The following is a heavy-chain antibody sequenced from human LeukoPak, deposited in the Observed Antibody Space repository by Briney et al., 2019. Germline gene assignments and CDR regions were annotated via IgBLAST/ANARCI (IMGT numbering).Heavy chain of an antibody. Sequence: PSETLSLTCAVYGGSFSGYYWSWIRQPPGKGLEWIGEINHSGSTNYNPSLKSRVTISADTSKNQFSLKLSSVTAADTAVYYCARVMSATGYYYYYGMDVWGQGTTVTVSS. CDR3: ARVMSATGYYYYYGMDV. CDR2: INHSGST. D-gene: IGHD2-15*01. J-gene: IGHJ6*02. V-gene: IGHV4-34*01. CDR1: GGSFSGYY.